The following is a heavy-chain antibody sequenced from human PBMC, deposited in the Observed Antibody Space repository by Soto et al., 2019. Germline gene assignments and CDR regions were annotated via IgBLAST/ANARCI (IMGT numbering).Heavy chain of an antibody. CDR3: ARGRVVRGVIRNWFDP. Sequence: PSETLSLTCAVYGGSFSGYYWSWIRQPPGKGLGWIGEINHSGSTNYNPSLKSRVTISVDTSKNQFSLKLSSVTAADTAVYYCARGRVVRGVIRNWFDPWGQGTLVTVSS. CDR2: INHSGST. CDR1: GGSFSGYY. D-gene: IGHD3-10*01. J-gene: IGHJ5*02. V-gene: IGHV4-34*01.